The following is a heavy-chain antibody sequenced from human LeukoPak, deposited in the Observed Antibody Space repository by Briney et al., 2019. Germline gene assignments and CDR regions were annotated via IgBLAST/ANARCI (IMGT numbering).Heavy chain of an antibody. Sequence: GASVKVSCKASGYTYTTDGISWVRQAPGQGLEWMGWIDTYSGKTNYAQKFQGRVTMTSDTSTSTAYMELRSPRSDDTAVYYCARDRGIAEADSFDPWGQGTLVTVSS. D-gene: IGHD6-13*01. CDR1: GYTYTTDG. V-gene: IGHV1-18*01. CDR2: IDTYSGKT. CDR3: ARDRGIAEADSFDP. J-gene: IGHJ5*02.